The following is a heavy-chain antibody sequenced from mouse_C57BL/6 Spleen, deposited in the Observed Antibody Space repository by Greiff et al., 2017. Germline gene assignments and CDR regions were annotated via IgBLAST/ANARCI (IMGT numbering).Heavy chain of an antibody. J-gene: IGHJ4*01. D-gene: IGHD1-1*01. V-gene: IGHV1-39*01. CDR2: INPNYGTP. Sequence: EVKLVESGPGLVKPGASVKLSCTASGYSFTDYNMNWVKQSQGKSLEWVGIINPNYGTPSYNQKFKCKATLTVDKTSSTDYMQLKSLTSEDSAVDNWARNYGSNYYAMDYWGQGTSVTVSS. CDR3: ARNYGSNYYAMDY. CDR1: GYSFTDYN.